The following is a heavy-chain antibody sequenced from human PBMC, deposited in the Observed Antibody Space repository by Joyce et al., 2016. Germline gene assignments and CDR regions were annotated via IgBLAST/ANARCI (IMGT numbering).Heavy chain of an antibody. Sequence: VQLVESGGGVVQPGRSLRLSCVASGFTFRSYSMHWVRQAPGKGLEWVSAMSYDGRDAYYAASVKGRFIISRDNSKNTLFLQMDSLRPEDTALYFCARVHIITMRPGGEAFDVWGQGTMVTISS. CDR3: ARVHIITMRPGGEAFDV. V-gene: IGHV3-30*03. CDR2: MSYDGRDA. J-gene: IGHJ3*01. D-gene: IGHD3-22*01. CDR1: GFTFRSYS.